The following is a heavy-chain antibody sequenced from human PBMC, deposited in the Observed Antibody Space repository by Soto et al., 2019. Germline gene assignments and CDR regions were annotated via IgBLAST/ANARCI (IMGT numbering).Heavy chain of an antibody. D-gene: IGHD3-3*01. CDR2: IGTSGSTI. J-gene: IGHJ4*02. CDR3: ARDCDFRSGYYTGICDY. Sequence: EVQLVESGGGLVQPGESLRLSCAASGFTFSGFSMNWVRQAPGKGLEWVSYIGTSGSTIYYADSVKGRFTISRDNAKTSLYLQMNSLRDEDTAVYYCARDCDFRSGYYTGICDYLGQGSLFTVSS. CDR1: GFTFSGFS. V-gene: IGHV3-48*02.